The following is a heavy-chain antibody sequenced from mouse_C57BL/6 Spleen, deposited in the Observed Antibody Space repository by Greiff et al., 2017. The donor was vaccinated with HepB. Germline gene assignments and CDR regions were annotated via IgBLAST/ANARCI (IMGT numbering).Heavy chain of an antibody. Sequence: VQLQQSGAELVRPGSSVKLSCKASGYTFTSYWMHWVKQRPIQGLEWIGNIDPSDSETHYNQKFKDKATLTVDKSSSTAYMQLSSLTSEDSAVYYCARKFHWYFDVWGTGTTVTVSS. CDR2: IDPSDSET. J-gene: IGHJ1*03. V-gene: IGHV1-52*01. CDR3: ARKFHWYFDV. CDR1: GYTFTSYW.